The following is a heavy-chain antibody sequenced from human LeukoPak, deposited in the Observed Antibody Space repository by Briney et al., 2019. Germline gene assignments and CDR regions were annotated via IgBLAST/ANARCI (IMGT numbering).Heavy chain of an antibody. CDR3: ARGGIQVSGIDEFDY. J-gene: IGHJ4*02. Sequence: GGSLRLSCAASGFTFIDYDMHWVRQVIGKSLEWVSAIGIRGDTHYSGSVKGRFTISRENAESSLYLQMNSLRDTAVYYCARGGIQVSGIDEFDYWGQGTLVTVSS. D-gene: IGHD6-19*01. CDR2: IGIRGDT. V-gene: IGHV3-13*01. CDR1: GFTFIDYD.